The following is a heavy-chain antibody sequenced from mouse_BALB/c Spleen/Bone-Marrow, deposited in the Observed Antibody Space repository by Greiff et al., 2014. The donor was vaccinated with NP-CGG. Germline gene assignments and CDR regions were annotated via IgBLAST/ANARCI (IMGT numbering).Heavy chain of an antibody. CDR3: ARSRTGTYFDY. CDR2: INPSTGYT. V-gene: IGHV1-7*01. CDR1: GYTFTSYW. J-gene: IGHJ2*01. D-gene: IGHD4-1*01. Sequence: QVQLQQSGAVLAKPGASVKMSCKASGYTFTSYWMHWVKQRPGQGLEWIGYINPSTGYTEYNQRFKDKATLTADKSSSTAYMQLSSLTSEDSAVYYCARSRTGTYFDYWGQGTTLTVSS.